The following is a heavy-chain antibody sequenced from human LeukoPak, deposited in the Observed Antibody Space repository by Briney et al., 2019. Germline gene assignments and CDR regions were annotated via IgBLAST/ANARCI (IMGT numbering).Heavy chain of an antibody. D-gene: IGHD1-26*01. CDR2: ISGSSDNI. J-gene: IGHJ6*03. CDR3: AKHPGDFTGIVDYYYMDV. V-gene: IGHV3-23*01. Sequence: GGSLRLSCAASGFTFSSYGMSWVRQAPGKGLEWVSGISGSSDNIYYADSVKGRFTISRDNSKNTLYLQMNSLRAEDTAVYYCAKHPGDFTGIVDYYYMDVWGKGTTVTVSS. CDR1: GFTFSSYG.